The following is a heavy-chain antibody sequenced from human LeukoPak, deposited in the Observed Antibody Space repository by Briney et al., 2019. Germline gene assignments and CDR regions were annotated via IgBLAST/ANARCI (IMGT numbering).Heavy chain of an antibody. CDR3: AKEKNSYSSSSGQGY. D-gene: IGHD6-6*01. CDR1: GFTFSSYG. J-gene: IGHJ4*02. V-gene: IGHV3-30*02. Sequence: GGSLRLSCAASGFTFSSYGMHWVRQAPGKGLEWVGFIRYDGSNKYYADSVKGRLTISRDNSKNTLYLQMTSLRGDDTAVYYCAKEKNSYSSSSGQGYWGQGTRVTVSS. CDR2: IRYDGSNK.